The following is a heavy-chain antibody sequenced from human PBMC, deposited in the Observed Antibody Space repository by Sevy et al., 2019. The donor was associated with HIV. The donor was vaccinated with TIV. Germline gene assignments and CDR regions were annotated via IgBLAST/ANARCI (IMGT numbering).Heavy chain of an antibody. CDR1: GFTFSSYG. J-gene: IGHJ5*02. CDR3: GKGTIRGTYNWFDP. V-gene: IGHV3-23*01. D-gene: IGHD3-10*01. Sequence: GGSLRLSCVASGFTFSSYGMSWVRQAPGEGLECVSDISGSGGSTYYADSVRGRFTSARDNSKKTLYRQMNSLRADDTAVSYCGKGTIRGTYNWFDPWGQGTLVTVSS. CDR2: ISGSGGST.